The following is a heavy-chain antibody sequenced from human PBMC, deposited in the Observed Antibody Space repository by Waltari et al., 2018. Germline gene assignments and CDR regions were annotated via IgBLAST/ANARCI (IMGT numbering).Heavy chain of an antibody. V-gene: IGHV3-7*01. CDR2: IKQDGSEK. D-gene: IGHD7-27*01. CDR3: ARENWAPFDC. CDR1: GFTFSSYW. J-gene: IGHJ4*02. Sequence: EVQLVESGCGLVQPGGSLRHSCASSGFTFSSYWMTWVRKVPGKELEWVAKIKQDGSEKHYVDSVNGRFTITRDNAKNSLYLEMNSLRVEDTAIYYCARENWAPFDCWGQGTLVTVSS.